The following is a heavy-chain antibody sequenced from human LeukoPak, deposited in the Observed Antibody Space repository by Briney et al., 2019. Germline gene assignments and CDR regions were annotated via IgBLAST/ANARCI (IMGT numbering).Heavy chain of an antibody. Sequence: GASVKVSCKASGGTFSSYAISWVRQAPGQGLEWMGGIIPIFGTANYAQKFQGRVTITADESTSTAYMELNSLRAEDTAVYYCARVQLEVSGDMDVWGKGTTVTISS. CDR3: ARVQLEVSGDMDV. CDR1: GGTFSSYA. J-gene: IGHJ6*03. CDR2: IIPIFGTA. D-gene: IGHD6-13*01. V-gene: IGHV1-69*01.